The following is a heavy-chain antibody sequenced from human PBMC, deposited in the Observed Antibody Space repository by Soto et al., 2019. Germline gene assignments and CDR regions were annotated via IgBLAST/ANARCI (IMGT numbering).Heavy chain of an antibody. CDR1: GFTFSSYA. D-gene: IGHD6-19*01. Sequence: EVQLLESGGGLVQPGGSLRLSCAASGFTFSSYAMSWVRQAPGKGLEWVSAISGSGGSTYYADSVKGRFTISRDNSKNTLYLQMNSLRAEDTAVYYCAKDMGSSSGLYYYYGMDVWGQGTTVTVSS. J-gene: IGHJ6*02. V-gene: IGHV3-23*01. CDR3: AKDMGSSSGLYYYYGMDV. CDR2: ISGSGGST.